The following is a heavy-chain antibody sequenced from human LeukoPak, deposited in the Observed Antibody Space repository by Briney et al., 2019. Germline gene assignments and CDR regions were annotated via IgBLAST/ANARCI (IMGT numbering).Heavy chain of an antibody. CDR1: GNTFTSDY. CDR2: IIPSGGDT. J-gene: IGHJ4*02. D-gene: IGHD2/OR15-2a*01. V-gene: IGHV1-46*03. Sequence: APVKVSCQASGNTFTSDYIHWVRQAPGQGLEWMGRIIPSGGDTIHAEKFRGRLTMTRDTSTRTHYMELSSLRSEDTAVYFCARDNSRWSFDYWGQGTPVTVSS. CDR3: ARDNSRWSFDY.